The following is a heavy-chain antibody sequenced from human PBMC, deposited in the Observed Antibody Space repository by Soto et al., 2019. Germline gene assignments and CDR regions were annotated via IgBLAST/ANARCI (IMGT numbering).Heavy chain of an antibody. CDR2: IDPSDSYT. J-gene: IGHJ5*02. Sequence: GESLKISCKGSGYSFTSYWISWVRQMPGKGLEWMGWIDPSDSYTNYSPSFQGHVTISADKSISTAYLQWSSLKASDTAMYYCARQRTTYYYGSGSLMGWFDPWGQGTLVTVSS. V-gene: IGHV5-10-1*01. CDR3: ARQRTTYYYGSGSLMGWFDP. CDR1: GYSFTSYW. D-gene: IGHD3-10*01.